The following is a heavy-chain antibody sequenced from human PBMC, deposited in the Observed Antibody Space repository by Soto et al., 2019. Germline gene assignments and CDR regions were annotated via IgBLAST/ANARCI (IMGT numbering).Heavy chain of an antibody. D-gene: IGHD4-17*01. CDR2: IIPILGIA. CDR1: GGTFSSYT. CDR3: ARDPVYGDYVFDY. J-gene: IGHJ4*02. V-gene: IGHV1-69*08. Sequence: QVQLVQSGAEVKKPGSSVKVSCKASGGTFSSYTISWVRQTPGQGLEWMGRIIPILGIANYAQKIQGRVTITADKSTSTAYMELSSLRSEDTAVYYCARDPVYGDYVFDYWGQGTLVTVSS.